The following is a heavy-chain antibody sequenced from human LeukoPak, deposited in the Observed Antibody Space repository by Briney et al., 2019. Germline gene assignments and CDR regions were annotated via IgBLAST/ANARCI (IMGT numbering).Heavy chain of an antibody. CDR1: GYTFTSYY. Sequence: VASVKVSCKASGYTFTSYYMHWVRQAPGQALEYMGWINPDSAATYYAHKFQGRVTITGDTSISSVHMDLTSLRADNTATYYCASDLTGSSLGWGQGTLVTGSS. J-gene: IGHJ4*02. CDR2: INPDSAAT. CDR3: ASDLTGSSLG. D-gene: IGHD1-14*01. V-gene: IGHV1-2*02.